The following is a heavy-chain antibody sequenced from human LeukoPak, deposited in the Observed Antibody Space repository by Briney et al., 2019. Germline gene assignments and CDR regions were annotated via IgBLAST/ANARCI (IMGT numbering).Heavy chain of an antibody. J-gene: IGHJ6*02. CDR1: GFTFSNFW. CDR3: ARHFSTYSYGLDV. V-gene: IGHV3-7*01. Sequence: GGSLRLSCAASGFTFSNFWMSWVRQAPGKGLEWVANINPDGSAKYSVDSVKGRFTISRDNAENSLYLQMNSLRPEDTAVYYCARHFSTYSYGLDVWGQGTTVTVSS. CDR2: INPDGSAK. D-gene: IGHD3-3*02.